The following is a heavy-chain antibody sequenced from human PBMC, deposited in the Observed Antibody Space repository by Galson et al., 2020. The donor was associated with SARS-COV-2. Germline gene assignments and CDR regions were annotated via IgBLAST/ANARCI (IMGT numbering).Heavy chain of an antibody. J-gene: IGHJ3*01. CDR3: ARDLAVAGTGDDY. D-gene: IGHD6-19*01. V-gene: IGHV3-33*01. CDR2: IWYDGSNK. CDR1: GFTFSSYG. Sequence: QAGGSLRLSCAASGFTFSSYGMHWVRQAPGKGLEWVAVIWYDGSNKYYADSVKGRFTISRDNSKNTLYLQMNSLRAEDTAVYYCARDLAVAGTGDDYWGQGTMVTVSS.